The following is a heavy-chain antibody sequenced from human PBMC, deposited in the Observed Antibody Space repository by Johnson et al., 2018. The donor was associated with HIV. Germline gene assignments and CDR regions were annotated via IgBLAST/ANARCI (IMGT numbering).Heavy chain of an antibody. CDR2: ISWNSGSI. Sequence: QVQLVESGGGLVKPGGSLRLSCAASGFSFSDYYMSWIRQAPGKGLEWVSGISWNSGSIGYADSVKGRFTISRDNSKNTLYLQMNSLRAEDTAVYYCAKAHGFGEFMIAFDIWGPGTVVTVSS. CDR3: AKAHGFGEFMIAFDI. CDR1: GFSFSDYY. J-gene: IGHJ3*02. V-gene: IGHV3-11*04. D-gene: IGHD3-10*01.